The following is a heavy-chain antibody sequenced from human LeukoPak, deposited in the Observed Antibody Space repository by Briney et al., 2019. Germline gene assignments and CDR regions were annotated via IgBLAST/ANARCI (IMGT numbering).Heavy chain of an antibody. CDR1: GFSFSSYA. J-gene: IGHJ6*04. Sequence: GGSLRLSCAASGFSFSSYAMSWVRQAPGKGLEWVSSISGSGGSTYYADSVKGRFTISRDNAKNSLYLQMNSLRAEDTAVYYCAELGITMIGGVWGKGTTVTISS. CDR2: ISGSGGST. CDR3: AELGITMIGGV. V-gene: IGHV3-23*01. D-gene: IGHD3-10*02.